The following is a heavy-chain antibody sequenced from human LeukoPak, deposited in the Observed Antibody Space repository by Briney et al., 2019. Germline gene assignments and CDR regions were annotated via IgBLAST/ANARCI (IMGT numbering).Heavy chain of an antibody. Sequence: SETLSLTCTVSGGSISSNYWSWIRQSAEKRLEWIGRIYTSGSTNYNPSLKSRVTMSVDTSKNQFSLKLSSLTAADTAVYYCERGAGTYDILTGYYRNWFDPWGQGTLVTVSS. D-gene: IGHD3-9*01. CDR3: ERGAGTYDILTGYYRNWFDP. J-gene: IGHJ5*02. CDR2: IYTSGST. V-gene: IGHV4-4*07. CDR1: GGSISSNY.